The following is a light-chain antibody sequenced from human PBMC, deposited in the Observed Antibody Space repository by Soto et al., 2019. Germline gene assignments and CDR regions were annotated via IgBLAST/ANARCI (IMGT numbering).Light chain of an antibody. CDR1: QGINSW. V-gene: IGKV1-12*01. Sequence: DIQMTQSPSSVSASVGDRVTMTCRVSQGINSWLAWYQQKPGKAPKLLIYAASNLQSGVPSRFSGSGSGTDFTLTISSLQPEDFATYYCQQANSFPWTFGQGTKVDI. J-gene: IGKJ1*01. CDR2: AAS. CDR3: QQANSFPWT.